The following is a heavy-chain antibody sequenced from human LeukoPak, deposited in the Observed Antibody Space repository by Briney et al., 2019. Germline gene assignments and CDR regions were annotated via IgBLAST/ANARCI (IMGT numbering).Heavy chain of an antibody. Sequence: SEALPLTCAVYGGSFSDYYWTWIRQPPGKGLEWIGEINHRGSTHYNPSLKSRVTISLDTSKNQFSLKLSSVTAADTAVYYCARGSSPFDYWGQGTLVTVSS. CDR3: ARGSSPFDY. J-gene: IGHJ4*02. CDR1: GGSFSDYY. V-gene: IGHV4-34*01. CDR2: INHRGST.